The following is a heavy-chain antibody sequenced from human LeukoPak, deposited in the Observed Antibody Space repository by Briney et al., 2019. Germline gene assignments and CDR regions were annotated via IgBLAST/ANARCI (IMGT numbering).Heavy chain of an antibody. V-gene: IGHV4-61*02. D-gene: IGHD5-18*01. Sequence: PSETLSLXCTVSGGSISSSSYYWSWIRQPAGKGLEWIGRIYTSGITNYNPSLKSRVTISVDTSKNQFSLKLSSVTAADTAVYYCAGMVTSPYYYMDVWGKGTTVTVSS. CDR3: AGMVTSPYYYMDV. J-gene: IGHJ6*03. CDR1: GGSISSSSYY. CDR2: IYTSGIT.